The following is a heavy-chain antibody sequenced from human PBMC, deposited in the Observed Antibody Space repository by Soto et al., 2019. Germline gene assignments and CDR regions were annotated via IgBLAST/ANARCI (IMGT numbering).Heavy chain of an antibody. V-gene: IGHV1-69*13. J-gene: IGHJ5*02. D-gene: IGHD2-21*02. CDR1: GGTFSSYA. CDR2: IIPIFGTA. CDR3: ASAPDCRGACYPTPCINWLDP. Sequence: SVKVSCKASGGTFSSYAISWVRQAPGQGLEWMGGIIPIFGTANYAQKFQGRVTITADESTSTAYMELSSLRSEDTAVYYCASAPDCRGACYPTPCINWLDPWDRGTMIVVSS.